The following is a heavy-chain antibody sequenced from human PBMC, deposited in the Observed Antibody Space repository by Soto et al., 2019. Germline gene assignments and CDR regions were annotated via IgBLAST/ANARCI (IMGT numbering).Heavy chain of an antibody. D-gene: IGHD6-19*01. CDR3: AKLPTIPPLIAVAGNDAFDI. V-gene: IGHV3-23*01. J-gene: IGHJ3*02. CDR2: ISGSGGST. Sequence: PGGSLRLSCGASGFTFSSYAMSWVRQAPGKGLEWVSAISGSGGSTYYADSVKGRFTISRDNSKNTLYLQMNSLRAEDTAVYYCAKLPTIPPLIAVAGNDAFDIWGQGTMVTVSS. CDR1: GFTFSSYA.